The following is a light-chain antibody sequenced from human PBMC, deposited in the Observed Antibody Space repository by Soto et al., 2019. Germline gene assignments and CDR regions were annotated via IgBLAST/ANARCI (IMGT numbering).Light chain of an antibody. CDR1: QSVSSSY. CDR3: QLYGSSPT. CDR2: GAS. J-gene: IGKJ1*01. V-gene: IGKV3-20*01. Sequence: EIVLTQSPGTLSLSPGERATLSCRASQSVSSSYLAWYQQKPGQAPRPLIYGASNRATGIPDRFSGSGSGTDFTLTISRLEPEDFAVYYCQLYGSSPTCGQGTKV.